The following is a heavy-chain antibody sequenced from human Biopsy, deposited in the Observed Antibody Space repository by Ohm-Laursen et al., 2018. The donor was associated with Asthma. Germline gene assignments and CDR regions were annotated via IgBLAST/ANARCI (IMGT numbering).Heavy chain of an antibody. CDR3: ARERIAARQRRYYFDY. J-gene: IGHJ4*02. D-gene: IGHD6-6*01. Sequence: SVKASCKASGGTFSSYAISWVRQAPGQGLEWMGGIIPIFGTANYAQKFQGRVTITADESTSTAYMELSSLRSEDTAVYYCARERIAARQRRYYFDYWGQGTLVTASS. V-gene: IGHV1-69*13. CDR1: GGTFSSYA. CDR2: IIPIFGTA.